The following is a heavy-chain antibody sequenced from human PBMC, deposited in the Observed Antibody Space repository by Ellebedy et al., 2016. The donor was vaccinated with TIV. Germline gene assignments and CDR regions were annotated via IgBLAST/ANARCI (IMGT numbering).Heavy chain of an antibody. J-gene: IGHJ4*02. CDR2: IYHTGST. D-gene: IGHD5-24*01. Sequence: SETLSLXCVVSGAHISSTNWWSWVRQPPGRGLECLGQIYHTGSTTYNPSLRSRVTISVDKSKNQFSLILSSVTAADTAVYYCARVGASDGNPLDSWGQGTLVTVSS. CDR1: GAHISSTNW. CDR3: ARVGASDGNPLDS. V-gene: IGHV4-4*02.